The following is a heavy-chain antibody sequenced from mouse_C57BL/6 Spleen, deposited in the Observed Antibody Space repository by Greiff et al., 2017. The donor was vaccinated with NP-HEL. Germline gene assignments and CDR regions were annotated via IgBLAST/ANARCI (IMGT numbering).Heavy chain of an antibody. Sequence: EVQLQQSGPGLVKPSQSLSLTCSVTGYSITSGYYWNWIRQFPGNKLEWMGYISYDGSNKYNPSLKNRISITRDTSKNQFFLKLNSVTTEDTATXYCARANYSNYYFDYWGQGTTLTVSS. D-gene: IGHD2-5*01. CDR2: ISYDGSN. J-gene: IGHJ2*01. CDR3: ARANYSNYYFDY. V-gene: IGHV3-6*01. CDR1: GYSITSGYY.